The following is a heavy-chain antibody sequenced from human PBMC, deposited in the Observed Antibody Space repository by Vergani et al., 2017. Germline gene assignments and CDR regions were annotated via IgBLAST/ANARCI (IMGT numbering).Heavy chain of an antibody. D-gene: IGHD2-2*01. Sequence: EVQLLQSGGGVIQPGGSVRLSCAASGFSFNSYWMHWVRQVPGKGLLWVSRIKSDGSITAYADSVKGRFTISRDNAQNTLYLQMNSLRVEDTGFYYCAREYSSTSCRAFDFWGQGTKVTVSS. V-gene: IGHV3-74*03. CDR3: AREYSSTSCRAFDF. J-gene: IGHJ3*01. CDR1: GFSFNSYW. CDR2: IKSDGSIT.